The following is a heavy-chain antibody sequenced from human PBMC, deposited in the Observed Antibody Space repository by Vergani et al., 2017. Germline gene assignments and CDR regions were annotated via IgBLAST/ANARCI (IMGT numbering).Heavy chain of an antibody. D-gene: IGHD2-21*01. CDR1: GFTFSSYA. CDR3: AKARDPNCKGGNCYSYYYGLDL. J-gene: IGHJ6*02. Sequence: EVQLLESGGNLIQPGGSLRLSCGASGFTFSSYAMTWVRLAPGKGLQGFSAISGSGGNTFYTDSVKGRFTISRDNSKDTLYLQMNSLRVEDTAIYYCAKARDPNCKGGNCYSYYYGLDLWGQGTTVTVSS. V-gene: IGHV3-23*01. CDR2: ISGSGGNT.